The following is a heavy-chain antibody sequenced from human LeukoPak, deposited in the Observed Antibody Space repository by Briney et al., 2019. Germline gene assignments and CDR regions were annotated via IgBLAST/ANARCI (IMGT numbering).Heavy chain of an antibody. D-gene: IGHD2-2*01. CDR1: GGSISSSNW. Sequence: SGTLSLTCAVSGGSISSSNWWSWVRQPPGKGLEWIGEIYHSGSTNYNPSLKSRVTMSVDTSKNQFSLKLSSVTAADTAVYYCASCLYQHEGSFDYWGQGTLVTVSS. CDR2: IYHSGST. V-gene: IGHV4-4*02. J-gene: IGHJ4*02. CDR3: ASCLYQHEGSFDY.